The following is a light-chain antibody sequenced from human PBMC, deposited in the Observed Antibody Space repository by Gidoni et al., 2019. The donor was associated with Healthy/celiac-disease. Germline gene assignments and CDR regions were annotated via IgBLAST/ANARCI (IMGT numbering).Light chain of an antibody. J-gene: IGKJ5*01. CDR1: QSVSSSY. V-gene: IGKV3-20*01. CDR2: GAS. CDR3: QQYGSSPPIT. Sequence: EIVLTQSPGTLSLSPGERATLSCRASQSVSSSYLAWYQQKPGQAPRLLIYGASSRATGIPDRLSGSGSGTDFTLTISRLEPEDFAVYYCQQYGSSPPITFXQXTRLEIK.